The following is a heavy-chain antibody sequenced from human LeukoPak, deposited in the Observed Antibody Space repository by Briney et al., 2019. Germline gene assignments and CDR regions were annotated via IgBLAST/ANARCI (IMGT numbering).Heavy chain of an antibody. CDR2: INPNGGGT. Sequence: ASVKVSCKASGYTFTGYYMHWVRQAPGQGLEWMGRINPNGGGTNYAQKFQGRVTMTRDTSISTAYMELSRLRSDDTAVCYCARVGGWYRAFDIWGQGTMVTVSS. V-gene: IGHV1-2*06. J-gene: IGHJ3*02. CDR3: ARVGGWYRAFDI. D-gene: IGHD6-19*01. CDR1: GYTFTGYY.